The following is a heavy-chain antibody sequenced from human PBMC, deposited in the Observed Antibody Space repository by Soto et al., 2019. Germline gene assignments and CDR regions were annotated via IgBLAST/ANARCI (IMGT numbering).Heavy chain of an antibody. D-gene: IGHD4-4*01. CDR2: RYPGDSDT. J-gene: IGHJ6*02. Sequence: PGASLNFSCKVADSTFTDYWIGWLRQLPGKGQEWMWIRYPGDSDTNYNPAQQVHGTITVTKSTSTTYLQLNILKVSDTAMYYCSRHISNFRYYYSAMDVWGQGTMVTVSS. CDR1: DSTFTDYW. CDR3: SRHISNFRYYYSAMDV. V-gene: IGHV5-51*01.